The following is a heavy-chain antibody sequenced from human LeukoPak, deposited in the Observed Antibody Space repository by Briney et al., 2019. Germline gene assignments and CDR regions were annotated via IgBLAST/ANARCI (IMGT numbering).Heavy chain of an antibody. CDR1: GGSISSSSYY. D-gene: IGHD1-1*01. CDR3: ARQGELERPRINEGYYYGMDV. V-gene: IGHV4-39*01. J-gene: IGHJ6*02. CDR2: IYYSGST. Sequence: SETLSLTCTVSGGSISSSSYYWGWIRRPPGKGLEWIGSIYYSGSTYYNPSLKSRVTISVDTSKNQFSPKLSSVTAADTAVYYCARQGELERPRINEGYYYGMDVWGQGTTVTVSS.